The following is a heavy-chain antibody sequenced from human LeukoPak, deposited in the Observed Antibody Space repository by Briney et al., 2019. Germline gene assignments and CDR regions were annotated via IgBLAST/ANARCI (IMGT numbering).Heavy chain of an antibody. D-gene: IGHD3-10*01. Sequence: SETLSLTYAVYGGSFSGYYWSWIRQPPGKGLEWIGEINHSGSTDYHPSLKSRITVSLDTSKNQFSLNLTSVTAADTAVYHCARGFMARTFKGYFDSGGQGPWSPSPQ. CDR1: GGSFSGYY. V-gene: IGHV4-34*01. CDR3: ARGFMARTFKGYFDS. CDR2: INHSGST. J-gene: IGHJ4*03.